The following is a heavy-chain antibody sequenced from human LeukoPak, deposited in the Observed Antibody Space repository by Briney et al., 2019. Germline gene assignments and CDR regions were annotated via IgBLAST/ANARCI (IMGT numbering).Heavy chain of an antibody. V-gene: IGHV1-8*01. CDR3: AGSGRGYSGSYYGD. CDR2: MNPNSGDT. CDR1: GYIFSSND. Sequence: ASVKVSCKASGYIFSSNDINWVRQAAGQGLEWMGWMNPNSGDTGYTQKFQGRVAMTRSTSITTAYMELSSLRSEDTAVYYCAGSGRGYSGSYYGDWGQGTLVTVSS. J-gene: IGHJ1*01. D-gene: IGHD1-26*01.